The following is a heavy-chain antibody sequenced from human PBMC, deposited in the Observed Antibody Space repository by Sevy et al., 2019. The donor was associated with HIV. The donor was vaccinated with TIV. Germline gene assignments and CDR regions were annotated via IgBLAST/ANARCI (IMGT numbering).Heavy chain of an antibody. CDR2: ISDSSATI. CDR1: GFTYS. Sequence: GGSLRLSCVASGFTYSMNWVRQAPGKGLEWVSYISDSSATIHYADSLKGRFTISTDNAKNSPYLQMNTLRAEDTAVYYCASQRGGYERLYYFDSWGQGTLVTVSS. J-gene: IGHJ4*02. D-gene: IGHD5-12*01. CDR3: ASQRGGYERLYYFDS. V-gene: IGHV3-48*01.